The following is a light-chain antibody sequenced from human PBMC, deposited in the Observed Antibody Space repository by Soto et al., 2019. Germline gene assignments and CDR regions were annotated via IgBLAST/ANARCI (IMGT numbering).Light chain of an antibody. Sequence: DLQMIQSPSSLSASVGDSVTITCQASQEISNYLNWYQQKPGKAPKLLIYDASNLERGVPSRFSGRGCGTDFTFTISSLQPEDFATYYCQQYDHLPRTFGRGTKVEIK. CDR3: QQYDHLPRT. CDR1: QEISNY. CDR2: DAS. V-gene: IGKV1-33*01. J-gene: IGKJ1*01.